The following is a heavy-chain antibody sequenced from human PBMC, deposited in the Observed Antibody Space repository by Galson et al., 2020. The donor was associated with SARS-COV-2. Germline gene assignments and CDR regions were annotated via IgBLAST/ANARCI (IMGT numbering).Heavy chain of an antibody. CDR1: GFTFSSYA. CDR2: ISYDGSNK. Sequence: TGGSLRLSCAASGFTFSSYAMHWVRQAPGKGLEWVAVISYDGSNKYYADSVKGRFTISRDNSKNTLYLQMNSLRAEDTSVYYCARDGGNWFDPWGQGTLVTVSS. J-gene: IGHJ5*02. D-gene: IGHD3-16*01. V-gene: IGHV3-30-3*01. CDR3: ARDGGNWFDP.